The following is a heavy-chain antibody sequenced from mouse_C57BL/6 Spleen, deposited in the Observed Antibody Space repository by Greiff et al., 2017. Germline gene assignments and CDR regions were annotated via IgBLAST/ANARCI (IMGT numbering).Heavy chain of an antibody. V-gene: IGHV2-2*01. CDR2: IWSGGST. Sequence: QVQLKESGPGLVQPSQSLSITCTVSGFSLTSYGVHWVRQSPGKGLEWLGVIWSGGSTDYNAAFISRLSISKDNSKSQVFFKMNSLQADDTAIYYCARNRYDGYLHWYFDVWGTGTTVTVSS. D-gene: IGHD2-3*01. CDR3: ARNRYDGYLHWYFDV. CDR1: GFSLTSYG. J-gene: IGHJ1*03.